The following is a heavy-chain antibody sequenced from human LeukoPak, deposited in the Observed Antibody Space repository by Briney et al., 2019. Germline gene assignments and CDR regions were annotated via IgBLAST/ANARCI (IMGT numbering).Heavy chain of an antibody. Sequence: ASVRLSCKASGGTFSSYAISWVRQAPGQGLESSAGIIPIFGTANYAQKFQGRVTITTDESTSTAYMELSSLRSEDTAVYYCATQGRYSSGRHGYFDYWGQGTLVTVSS. CDR2: IIPIFGTA. D-gene: IGHD6-19*01. V-gene: IGHV1-69*05. CDR1: GGTFSSYA. J-gene: IGHJ4*02. CDR3: ATQGRYSSGRHGYFDY.